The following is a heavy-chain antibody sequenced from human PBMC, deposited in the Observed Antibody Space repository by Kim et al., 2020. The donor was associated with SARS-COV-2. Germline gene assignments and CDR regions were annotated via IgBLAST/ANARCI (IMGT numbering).Heavy chain of an antibody. CDR2: IYYSGST. J-gene: IGHJ4*02. Sequence: SETLSLTCTVSGGSISSGGHYWSWIRQHPGKGLEWIGNIYYSGSTHYNPSLRSRLTISVDTSKNQFSLKLSSVTAADTAVYYCANYDSSGYDYFDYWGQGTPVTASS. D-gene: IGHD3-22*01. V-gene: IGHV4-31*03. CDR1: GGSISSGGHY. CDR3: ANYDSSGYDYFDY.